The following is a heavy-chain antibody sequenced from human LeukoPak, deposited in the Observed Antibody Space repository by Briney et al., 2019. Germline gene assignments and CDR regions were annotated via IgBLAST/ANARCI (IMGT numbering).Heavy chain of an antibody. CDR2: ISSNGGST. J-gene: IGHJ4*02. V-gene: IGHV3-64*01. D-gene: IGHD5-18*01. CDR3: ARVQLWSGGVFDY. Sequence: GGSLRLSCAASGYTFSSYAMHWVRQAPGKGLEYVSAISSNGGSTYYANSVKGRFTISRDNSKNTLYLQMGSLRAEDMAVYYCARVQLWSGGVFDYWGQGTLVTVSS. CDR1: GYTFSSYA.